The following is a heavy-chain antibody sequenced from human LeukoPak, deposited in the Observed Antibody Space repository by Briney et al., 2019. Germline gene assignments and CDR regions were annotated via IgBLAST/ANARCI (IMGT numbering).Heavy chain of an antibody. J-gene: IGHJ4*02. CDR3: EKALAYCGGACYSFGGFFDY. CDR1: GFTFSSYA. CDR2: ISGSGGST. V-gene: IGHV3-23*01. D-gene: IGHD2-21*02. Sequence: GGSLRLSCAASGFTFSSYAMSWVRQAPGKGLELVAAISGSGGSTYYADSVKGRFTISRDNSKNTLYLQMSRLRAEDTPVYYGEKALAYCGGACYSFGGFFDYWGQGTLVTVSS.